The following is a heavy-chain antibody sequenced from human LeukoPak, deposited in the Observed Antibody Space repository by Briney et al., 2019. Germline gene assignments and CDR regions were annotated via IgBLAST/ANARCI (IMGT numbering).Heavy chain of an antibody. CDR2: IYDSGTT. CDR1: GGSISSSNW. J-gene: IGHJ4*02. V-gene: IGHV4-4*02. D-gene: IGHD4-11*01. CDR3: ARGRAYSDYLGFDY. Sequence: SGTLSLTCAVSGGSISSSNWWSWVRQPPGKGLEWIGEIYDSGTTNYNPSPKSRVTISVDKSKNQFSLKLTSVTAADTAVYYCARGRAYSDYLGFDYWGQGTLVTVSS.